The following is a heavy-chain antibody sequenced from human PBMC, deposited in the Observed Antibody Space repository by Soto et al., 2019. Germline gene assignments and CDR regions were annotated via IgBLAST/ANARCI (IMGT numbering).Heavy chain of an antibody. D-gene: IGHD3-3*01. Sequence: GSVQVSCKASVYTFTGYYMHWVRQPPGQGLEWMGWINPNSGGTNYAQKFQGRVTMTRDTSISTAYMELSRLRSDDAAVYYCARRYQIAIFGVAVFDPWGQGTLVTVSS. V-gene: IGHV1-2*02. CDR2: INPNSGGT. CDR3: ARRYQIAIFGVAVFDP. J-gene: IGHJ5*02. CDR1: VYTFTGYY.